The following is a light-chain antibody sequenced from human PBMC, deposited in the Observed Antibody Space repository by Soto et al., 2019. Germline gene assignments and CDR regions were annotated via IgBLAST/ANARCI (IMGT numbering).Light chain of an antibody. V-gene: IGLV2-14*01. CDR1: HRDVGSYTL. Sequence: QSPLSQPASVSGCPGQSITIACTGTHRDVGSYTLVSCYQQRPGEAPNLIISEVRNRPSGISYRFTGSKSGNTASLTISGLQAEDEADYYCSSYTPTSTLVFGGGTKVTVL. CDR3: SSYTPTSTLV. J-gene: IGLJ3*02. CDR2: EVR.